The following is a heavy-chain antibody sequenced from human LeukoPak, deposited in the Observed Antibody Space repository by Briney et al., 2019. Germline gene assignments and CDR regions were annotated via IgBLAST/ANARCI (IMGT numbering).Heavy chain of an antibody. D-gene: IGHD2-21*02. CDR2: INPDGRDT. Sequence: GGSLRLSCAASGFTFSSCWTTWVRQAPGKGLEWVAHINPDGRDTYYVDSVKGRFTISRDNAQNSMYLQMNSLRVEDTAVYYCTSWGDTTAEYFQRWGQGTLVTVSS. CDR3: TSWGDTTAEYFQR. J-gene: IGHJ1*01. V-gene: IGHV3-7*01. CDR1: GFTFSSCW.